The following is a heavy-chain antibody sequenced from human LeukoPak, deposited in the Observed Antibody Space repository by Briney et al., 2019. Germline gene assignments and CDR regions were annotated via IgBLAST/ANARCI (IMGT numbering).Heavy chain of an antibody. CDR2: IRYDGNNK. CDR1: GFTFSSYG. Sequence: HPGGSLRLSCAASGFTFSSYGMHWVRQAPGKGLEWVLFIRYDGNNKYYADSVKGRFTISRDNSKNTLYLQMNSLRAEDTAVYYCAKDRRYYDSSGELGHWGQGTLVTVSS. CDR3: AKDRRYYDSSGELGH. D-gene: IGHD3-22*01. V-gene: IGHV3-30*02. J-gene: IGHJ4*02.